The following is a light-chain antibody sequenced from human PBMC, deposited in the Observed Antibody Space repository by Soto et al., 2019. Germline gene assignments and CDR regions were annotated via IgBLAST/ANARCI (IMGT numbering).Light chain of an antibody. Sequence: EIVLTQSPGTLSLSPGERATLSCRASQSVSSTYLAWYQQKPGQAPRLLIYSASSRATGIPDRFSGSGSGTDFTLTISRLEPEDFALYYCQQYDGSSALTFGGGTMVEIK. CDR2: SAS. V-gene: IGKV3-20*01. CDR3: QQYDGSSALT. CDR1: QSVSSTY. J-gene: IGKJ4*01.